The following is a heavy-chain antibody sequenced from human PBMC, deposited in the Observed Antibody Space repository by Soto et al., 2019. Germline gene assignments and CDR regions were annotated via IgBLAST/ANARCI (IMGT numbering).Heavy chain of an antibody. V-gene: IGHV4-39*07. CDR3: ASVDSGWFGGYYGMDV. J-gene: IGHJ6*02. D-gene: IGHD6-19*01. CDR2: IYYSGST. Sequence: PSETLSLTCTVSGGSISISNYYWGWIRQPPGKGLEWIGSIYYSGSTYFNPSLKSRVTISVDKSKNQFSLKLSSVTAADTAVYYCASVDSGWFGGYYGMDVWGQGTTVTVSS. CDR1: GGSISISNYY.